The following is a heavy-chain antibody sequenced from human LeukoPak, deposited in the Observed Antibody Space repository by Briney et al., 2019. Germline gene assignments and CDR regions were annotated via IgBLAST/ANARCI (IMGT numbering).Heavy chain of an antibody. D-gene: IGHD1-26*01. J-gene: IGHJ3*02. CDR3: ASHAAWRGSPPDAFDI. V-gene: IGHV5-51*01. CDR1: GYSFTSYW. Sequence: GESLKISCKGSGYSFTSYWIGWVRQMPGKGLEWMGIIYPGDSDTRYSPSFQGQVTISADKSISTAYLQWSSLKASDTAMYYCASHAAWRGSPPDAFDIWGQGTMVTVSS. CDR2: IYPGDSDT.